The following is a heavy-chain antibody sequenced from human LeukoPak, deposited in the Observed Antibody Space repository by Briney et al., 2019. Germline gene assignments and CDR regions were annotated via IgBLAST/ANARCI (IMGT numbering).Heavy chain of an antibody. J-gene: IGHJ4*02. D-gene: IGHD6-13*01. Sequence: PGGSLRLSCAASGFTFYSYAMSWVRQAPGKGLEWVSIISGSGGSTYYADSVKGRFTISRDNSKNTLYLQMNSLRAEDTAVYYCARDGSSWYFDYWGQGTLVTVSS. CDR3: ARDGSSWYFDY. V-gene: IGHV3-23*01. CDR2: ISGSGGST. CDR1: GFTFYSYA.